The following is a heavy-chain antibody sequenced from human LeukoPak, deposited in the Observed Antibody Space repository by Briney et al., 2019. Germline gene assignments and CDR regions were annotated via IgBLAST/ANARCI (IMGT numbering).Heavy chain of an antibody. CDR1: GLTFSSYG. CDR2: TSGSGGST. V-gene: IGHV3-23*01. Sequence: ARSMRLSCAASGLTFSSYGMSWVRQAPGKGLEWVSATSGSGGSTYYADSVKGRFTICRDNSKNTLYLQMNSLKAEDTAVYYCAKASRTAMVTCGYDYWGQGTLVTVCS. CDR3: AKASRTAMVTCGYDY. D-gene: IGHD5-18*01. J-gene: IGHJ4*02.